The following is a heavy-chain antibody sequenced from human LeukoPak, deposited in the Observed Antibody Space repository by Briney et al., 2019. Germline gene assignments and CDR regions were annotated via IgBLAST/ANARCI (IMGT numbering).Heavy chain of an antibody. CDR3: ARHHIAAAGFDY. V-gene: IGHV4-59*01. Sequence: SETLSLTCTVSGGSISSYYWSWIRQPPGKGLEWIGYIYYSGSTNYNPSLKIRVTISVDPSKNQFSLKLSSVTAAETAVYYCARHHIAAAGFDYWGQGTLVTVSS. D-gene: IGHD6-13*01. J-gene: IGHJ4*02. CDR1: GGSISSYY. CDR2: IYYSGST.